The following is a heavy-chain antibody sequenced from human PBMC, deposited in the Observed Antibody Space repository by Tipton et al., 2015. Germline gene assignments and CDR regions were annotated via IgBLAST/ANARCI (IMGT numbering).Heavy chain of an antibody. J-gene: IGHJ4*02. V-gene: IGHV4-59*01. CDR3: ARVPTTVTTSFNY. D-gene: IGHD4-17*01. CDR1: GYSITTNRY. CDR2: VYYSGCT. Sequence: LRLSCTVSGYSITTNRYWGWIRQPSGKGLEWIGYVYYSGCTNYNPSLNSRVTMSVDTSKNQVSLKLSSVTAADTAVYYCARVPTTVTTSFNYWGQGTLVTVSS.